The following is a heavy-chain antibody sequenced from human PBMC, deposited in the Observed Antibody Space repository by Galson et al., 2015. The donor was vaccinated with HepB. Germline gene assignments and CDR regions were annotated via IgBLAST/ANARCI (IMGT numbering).Heavy chain of an antibody. D-gene: IGHD5-18*01. CDR1: GGSISSYY. CDR3: ARSGYSYGSGEDY. J-gene: IGHJ4*02. Sequence: TLSLTCTVSGGSISSYYWSWIRQPPGKGLEWIGYIYYSGSTNYNPSLKSRVTISVDTSKNQFSLKLSSVTAADTAVYYCARSGYSYGSGEDYWGQGTLVTVSS. V-gene: IGHV4-59*01. CDR2: IYYSGST.